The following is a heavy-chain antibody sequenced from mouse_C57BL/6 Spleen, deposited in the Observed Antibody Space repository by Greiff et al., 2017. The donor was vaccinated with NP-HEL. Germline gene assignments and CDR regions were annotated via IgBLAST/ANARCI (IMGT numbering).Heavy chain of an antibody. J-gene: IGHJ3*01. CDR2: ISSGSSTI. V-gene: IGHV5-17*01. D-gene: IGHD1-1*01. CDR1: GFTFSDYG. Sequence: DVKLVESGGGLVKPGGSLKLSCAASGFTFSDYGMHWVRQAPEKGLEWVAYISSGSSTIYYADTVKGRFTISRDNAKNTLFLQMTSLRSEDTAMYYCARSTDYYGSRGFAYWGQGTLVTVSA. CDR3: ARSTDYYGSRGFAY.